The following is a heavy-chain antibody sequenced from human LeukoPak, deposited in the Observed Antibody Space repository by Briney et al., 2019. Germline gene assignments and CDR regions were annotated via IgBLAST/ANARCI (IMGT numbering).Heavy chain of an antibody. CDR1: GFTFDDYG. D-gene: IGHD6-25*01. V-gene: IGHV3-20*04. CDR3: ARDNSYSSGWYLDY. Sequence: GGSLRLSCAASGFTFDDYGMSWVRQAPGKGLEWVSGINWNGGSTGYADSVKGRFTISRDNAKNSLYLQMNSLRAEDTALYYCARDNSYSSGWYLDYWGQGTLVTVSS. CDR2: INWNGGST. J-gene: IGHJ4*02.